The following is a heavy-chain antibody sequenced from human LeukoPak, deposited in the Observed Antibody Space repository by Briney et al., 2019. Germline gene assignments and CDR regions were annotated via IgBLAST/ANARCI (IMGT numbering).Heavy chain of an antibody. CDR3: AKAWGYDILTGYFDY. D-gene: IGHD3-9*01. V-gene: IGHV3-7*03. CDR2: IKQDGSEK. J-gene: IGHJ4*02. CDR1: GFTFSSYW. Sequence: TGGSLRLSCAASGFTFSSYWMSWVRQAPGKGLEWVANIKQDGSEKYYVDSVKGRFTISRDNAKNSLYLQMNSLRAEDTAVYYCAKAWGYDILTGYFDYWGQGTLVTVSS.